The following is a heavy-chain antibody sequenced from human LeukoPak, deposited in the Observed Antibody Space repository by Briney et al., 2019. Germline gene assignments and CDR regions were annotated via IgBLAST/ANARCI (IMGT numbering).Heavy chain of an antibody. V-gene: IGHV4-34*01. CDR1: GGSFSGYY. Sequence: SETLSLTCAVYGGSFSGYYWSWIRQPPGKGLEWIGEINHSGSTNYNPSLKSRVTISVDTSKNQFSLKLSSVTAADTAVYYCARVDVVDQKFDYWGQGTLVTVSS. CDR2: INHSGST. D-gene: IGHD2-15*01. CDR3: ARVDVVDQKFDY. J-gene: IGHJ4*02.